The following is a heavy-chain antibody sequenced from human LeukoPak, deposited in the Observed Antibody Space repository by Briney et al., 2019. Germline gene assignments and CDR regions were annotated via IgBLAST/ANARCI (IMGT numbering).Heavy chain of an antibody. CDR2: ISGRDSNT. CDR1: GFTFSTYG. V-gene: IGHV3-23*01. Sequence: PGGSLRLSCAASGFTFSTYGMTWVRQAPGKGLEWVSTISGRDSNTYYADSVQGRFSISRDNSKNTLFLQMNILRAEDTAVYYCAKRSDYGLNGNYFDYWGQGTPVTVSS. CDR3: AKRSDYGLNGNYFDY. J-gene: IGHJ4*02. D-gene: IGHD4-17*01.